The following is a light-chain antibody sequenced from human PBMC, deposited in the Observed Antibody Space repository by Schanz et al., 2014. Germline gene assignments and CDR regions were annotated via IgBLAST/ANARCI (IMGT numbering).Light chain of an antibody. CDR1: SSDIGAHNY. V-gene: IGLV2-14*03. CDR3: CSYAGSTTSWV. Sequence: QSALTQPASVSGSPGQSITIFCTGTSSDIGAHNYVSWYQQHPGKAPKLIVYDVHDRPSGVSYRFSGSKSGNTASLTISGLQAEDEADYYCCSYAGSTTSWVFGGGTKLTVL. CDR2: DVH. J-gene: IGLJ3*02.